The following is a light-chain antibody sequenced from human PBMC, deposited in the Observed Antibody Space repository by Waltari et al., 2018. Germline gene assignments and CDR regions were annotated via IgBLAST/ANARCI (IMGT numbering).Light chain of an antibody. CDR3: CSDAGSGTTWV. CDR1: SIDVGSYNL. V-gene: IGLV2-23*01. Sequence: QSALTQPASVSGSPGQSITISCTGASIDVGSYNLVSWYQQHPDKAPKLMIYEDNKRPAGCSPRFSGSKSGNTASLTISGLQAEDEADYYCCSDAGSGTTWVFGGGTKLTVL. J-gene: IGLJ3*02. CDR2: EDN.